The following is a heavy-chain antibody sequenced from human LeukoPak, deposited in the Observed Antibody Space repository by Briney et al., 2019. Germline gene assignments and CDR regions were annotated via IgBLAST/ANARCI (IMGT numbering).Heavy chain of an antibody. D-gene: IGHD3-22*01. CDR1: GGSISSYY. CDR2: TFYSGST. CDR3: AKSNGYGLIDI. V-gene: IGHV4-59*12. J-gene: IGHJ3*02. Sequence: PSETLSLTCTVSGGSISSYYWGWVRQPPGKALEWIGNTFYSGSTYYSPSLKSRVTISLDTSRNQFSLKLNSVTAADTPVYYCAKSNGYGLIDIWGQGTMVTVSS.